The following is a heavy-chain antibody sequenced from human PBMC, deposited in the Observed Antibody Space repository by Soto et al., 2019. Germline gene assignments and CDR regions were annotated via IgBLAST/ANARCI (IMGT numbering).Heavy chain of an antibody. CDR1: GGSISSYY. J-gene: IGHJ4*02. V-gene: IGHV4-59*08. CDR2: IYYSGST. Sequence: QVQLQESGPGLVKPSEPLSLTCTVSGGSISSYYWSWIRHPPGKGLEWIGYIYYSGSTNYNPSLKSRVTISADTSKNQFSLKLSSVTAADTAVYYCARHPPRHYFDYWGQGTLVTVSS. CDR3: ARHPPRHYFDY.